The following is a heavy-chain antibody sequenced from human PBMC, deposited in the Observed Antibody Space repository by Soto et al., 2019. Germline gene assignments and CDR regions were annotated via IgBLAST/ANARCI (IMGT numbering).Heavy chain of an antibody. CDR3: ARDNFRYSYGSWSCY. Sequence: LRLSCAASGFTFSNYAMSWVRQAPGKGLDRNSTNTYSSSSYIYYADSVKGRFTISRDNAKNSLYLHMNSLRAEYMAVYYCARDNFRYSYGSWSCYWGQGTLVTVSS. D-gene: IGHD5-18*01. V-gene: IGHV3-21*01. J-gene: IGHJ4*02. CDR2: NTYSSSSYI. CDR1: GFTFSNYA.